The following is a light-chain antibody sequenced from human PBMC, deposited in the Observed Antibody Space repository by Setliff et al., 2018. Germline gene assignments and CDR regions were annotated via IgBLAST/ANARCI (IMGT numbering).Light chain of an antibody. CDR2: DVN. CDR1: SSDVGSYDL. V-gene: IGLV2-14*01. Sequence: QSALTQPASVSGSPGQSITISCSGTSSDVGSYDLVSWYQQHPGTAPKLIISDVNNRPSGVSNRFSGSKSGNTASLTISGLQAEDEAAYYCSSYAGSNTVFGGGTKVTVL. J-gene: IGLJ2*01. CDR3: SSYAGSNTV.